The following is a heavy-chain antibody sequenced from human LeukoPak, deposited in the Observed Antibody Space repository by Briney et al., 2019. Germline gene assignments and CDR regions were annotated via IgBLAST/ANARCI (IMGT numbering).Heavy chain of an antibody. D-gene: IGHD1-1*01. CDR1: GFTFSNDW. CDR3: AKDQGWNLDC. CDR2: IRQDGGEQ. Sequence: GGSLRLSCEASGFTFSNDWMGWVRQAPGKGLEWVANIRQDGGEQYYMDSVKGRFTISRDNSKNTLYLQMNSLRAEDTAVYYCAKDQGWNLDCWGQGTLVTVSS. V-gene: IGHV3-7*03. J-gene: IGHJ4*02.